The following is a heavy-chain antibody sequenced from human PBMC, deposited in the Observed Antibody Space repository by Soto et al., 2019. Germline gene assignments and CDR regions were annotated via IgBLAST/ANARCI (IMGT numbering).Heavy chain of an antibody. D-gene: IGHD3-9*01. J-gene: IGHJ4*02. Sequence: GGSLRLSCAASGFTFSSYAMHWVRQAPGKGLEWVAVISYDGSNKYYADSVKGRFTIPRDNSKNTLYLQMNSLRAEDTAVYYCARELPNYDILTGYYVSWGQGTLVTVSS. V-gene: IGHV3-30-3*01. CDR1: GFTFSSYA. CDR3: ARELPNYDILTGYYVS. CDR2: ISYDGSNK.